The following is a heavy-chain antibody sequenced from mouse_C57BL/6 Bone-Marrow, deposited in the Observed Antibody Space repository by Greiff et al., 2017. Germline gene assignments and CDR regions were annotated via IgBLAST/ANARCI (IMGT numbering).Heavy chain of an antibody. CDR1: GYTFTDYY. CDR2: INPNNGGT. V-gene: IGHV1-26*01. D-gene: IGHD1-1*01. Sequence: EVQLQQSGPELVKPGASVKISCKASGYTFTDYYMNWVKQSHGKSLEWIGDINPNNGGTSYNQKFKGKATLTVDKSSSTAYMELRSLTSEDSAVYYCAGYYYGSSYEDYAMDYWGQGTSVTVSS. CDR3: AGYYYGSSYEDYAMDY. J-gene: IGHJ4*01.